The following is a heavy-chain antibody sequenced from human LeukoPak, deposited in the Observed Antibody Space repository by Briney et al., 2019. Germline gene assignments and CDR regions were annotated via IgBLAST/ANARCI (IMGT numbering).Heavy chain of an antibody. CDR2: IRGSGGST. Sequence: QSGGSLRLSCAASGFTFSSYAMSWVRQAPGKGLEWVSAIRGSGGSTYYADSVKGRFTISRDNYKNTLYLQMNSLRAEDTAVYYCAKGSYHGSGSNFDYWGQGTLVTVSS. J-gene: IGHJ4*02. CDR3: AKGSYHGSGSNFDY. D-gene: IGHD3-10*01. V-gene: IGHV3-23*01. CDR1: GFTFSSYA.